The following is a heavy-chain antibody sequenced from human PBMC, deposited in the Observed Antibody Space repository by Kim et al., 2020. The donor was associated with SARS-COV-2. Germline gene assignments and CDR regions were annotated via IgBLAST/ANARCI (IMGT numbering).Heavy chain of an antibody. CDR1: GVSFSGYY. CDR3: ARGAVGANPLDY. Sequence: SETLSLTCAVYGVSFSGYYWNWIRQTPGKGLEWIGEINHSGSTNYNPSLKSRVTISVDTSKNQFSLKLSSVTAADTAVYYCARGAVGANPLDYWGQGTLV. J-gene: IGHJ4*02. V-gene: IGHV4-34*01. CDR2: INHSGST. D-gene: IGHD1-26*01.